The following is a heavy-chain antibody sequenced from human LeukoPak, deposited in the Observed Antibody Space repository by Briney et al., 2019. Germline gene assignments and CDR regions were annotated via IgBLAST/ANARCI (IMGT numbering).Heavy chain of an antibody. CDR2: IMPMFGTA. CDR1: GGTFSSYD. CDR3: ASGRADIVVVPATLRNYYFDY. Sequence: SVKVSCKASGGTFSSYDISWVRQAPGQGLEWMGGIMPMFGTANYAQKFQGRVTITADKSTSTAYMELSSLRSEDTAVYYCASGRADIVVVPATLRNYYFDYWGQGTLVTVSS. J-gene: IGHJ4*02. V-gene: IGHV1-69*06. D-gene: IGHD2-2*01.